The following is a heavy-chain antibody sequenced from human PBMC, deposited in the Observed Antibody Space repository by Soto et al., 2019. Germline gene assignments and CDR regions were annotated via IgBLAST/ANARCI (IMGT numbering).Heavy chain of an antibody. CDR3: ARHGGVATTTGAFDI. J-gene: IGHJ3*02. V-gene: IGHV4-39*01. D-gene: IGHD5-12*01. CDR1: GGSISSSSYY. Sequence: SETLSLTCTVSGGSISSSSYYWGWIRQPPGKGLEWIGSIYYSGNTYYNPSLKSRVTISVDTSKNQFSLKLSSVTAADTAVYYCARHGGVATTTGAFDIWGQGTMVTVSS. CDR2: IYYSGNT.